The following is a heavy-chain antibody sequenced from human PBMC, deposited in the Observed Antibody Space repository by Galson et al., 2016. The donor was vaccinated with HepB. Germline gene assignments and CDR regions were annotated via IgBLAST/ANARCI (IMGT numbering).Heavy chain of an antibody. J-gene: IGHJ3*02. D-gene: IGHD3-22*01. CDR2: IIPVFGTA. Sequence: SVKVSCKASGGTFANYAISWVRQAPGQGLVWMGGIIPVFGTANYAQKFQGRVTITADESTSTAYMELGSLRSEDTAVYYCASPYFYDTSGYRPAGDAFDIRGQGAKVAVSS. CDR3: ASPYFYDTSGYRPAGDAFDI. V-gene: IGHV1-69*13. CDR1: GGTFANYA.